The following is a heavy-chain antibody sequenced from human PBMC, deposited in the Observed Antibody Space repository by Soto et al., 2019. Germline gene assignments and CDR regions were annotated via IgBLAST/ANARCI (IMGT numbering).Heavy chain of an antibody. J-gene: IGHJ6*02. CDR1: GFTFSIYS. CDR3: AKVVKYDVLTGYYKGPDYYGMDV. CDR2: ISRSGGST. D-gene: IGHD3-9*01. Sequence: GGSLRLSCAASGFTFSIYSMNWVRQAPGKGLEWVSLISRSGGSTHYADSVEGRFTISRGNSKNTLYLEMDSLRAEDTAVYYCAKVVKYDVLTGYYKGPDYYGMDVWGQGTTVTVSS. V-gene: IGHV3-23*01.